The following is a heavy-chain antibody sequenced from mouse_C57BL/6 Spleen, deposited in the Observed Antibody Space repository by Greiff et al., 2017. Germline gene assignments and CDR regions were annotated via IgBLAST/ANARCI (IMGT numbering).Heavy chain of an antibody. J-gene: IGHJ1*03. CDR3: ARSGNYWYFDV. D-gene: IGHD1-1*01. Sequence: DVKLVESGGGLVKPGGSLKLSCAASGFTFSDYGMHWVRQAPEKGLEWVAYISSGSSTIYYADTVKGRFTISRDNAKNTLFLQMTSLRSEDTAMYYCARSGNYWYFDVWGTETTVTVSS. CDR1: GFTFSDYG. V-gene: IGHV5-17*01. CDR2: ISSGSSTI.